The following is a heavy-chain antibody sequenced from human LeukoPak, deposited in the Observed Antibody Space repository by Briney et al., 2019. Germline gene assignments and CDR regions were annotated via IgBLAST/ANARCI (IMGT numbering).Heavy chain of an antibody. CDR2: IIPIFGTA. D-gene: IGHD2-15*01. CDR3: ARDRVDNWFDP. V-gene: IGHV1-69*06. J-gene: IGHJ5*02. Sequence: SVKVSCKASGYTFTGYYMHWVRQAPGQGLEWMGGIIPIFGTANYAQKFQGRVTITADKSTSTAYMELSSLRSEDTAVYYCARDRVDNWFDPWGQGTLVTVSS. CDR1: GYTFTGYY.